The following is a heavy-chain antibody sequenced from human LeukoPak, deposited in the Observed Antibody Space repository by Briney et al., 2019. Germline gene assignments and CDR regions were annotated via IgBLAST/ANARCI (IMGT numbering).Heavy chain of an antibody. Sequence: SETLSLTCTVSGGSIRSGGYYWSWIRQHPGKGLEWIGYIYYSGITYYNPSLKSRVTISVDTSKNQFSLKLSSVTAADTAVYYCARDTPWGYFDWGQGTLVTVSS. D-gene: IGHD3-9*01. V-gene: IGHV4-31*03. CDR3: ARDTPWGYFD. CDR1: GGSIRSGGYY. J-gene: IGHJ4*02. CDR2: IYYSGIT.